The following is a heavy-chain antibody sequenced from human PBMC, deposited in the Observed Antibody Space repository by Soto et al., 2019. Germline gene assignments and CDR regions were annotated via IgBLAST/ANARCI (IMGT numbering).Heavy chain of an antibody. CDR2: ISYDGSNK. Sequence: QVQLVESGGGVVQPGRSLRLSCAASGFTFSSYGMHWVRQAPGKGLEWVAVISYDGSNKYYADSVKGRFTISRDNSKNTLYLQMNSLRAEDTAVYYCAKTGIGAYYGMHVWGQGPTVTVSS. J-gene: IGHJ6*02. D-gene: IGHD3-16*01. V-gene: IGHV3-30*18. CDR1: GFTFSSYG. CDR3: AKTGIGAYYGMHV.